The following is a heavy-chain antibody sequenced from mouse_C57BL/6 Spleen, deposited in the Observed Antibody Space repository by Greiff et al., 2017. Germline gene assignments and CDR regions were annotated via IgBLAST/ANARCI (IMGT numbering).Heavy chain of an antibody. CDR1: GYTFTSYW. J-gene: IGHJ3*01. D-gene: IGHD1-1*01. CDR3: ARLTKVDPFAY. CDR2: IHPNSGST. Sequence: QVQLQQPGAELVKPGASVKLSCKASGYTFTSYWMHWVKQRPGQGLEWIGMIHPNSGSTNYNEKFKSKATLTVDKSSSTAYMQLSSLTSEDSAVYYCARLTKVDPFAYWGQGTLVTVSA. V-gene: IGHV1-64*01.